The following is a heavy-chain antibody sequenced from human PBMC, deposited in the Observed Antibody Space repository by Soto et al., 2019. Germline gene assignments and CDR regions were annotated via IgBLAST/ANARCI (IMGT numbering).Heavy chain of an antibody. J-gene: IGHJ4*02. V-gene: IGHV4-39*01. CDR2: IYYSGNT. Sequence: QVQLQESGPGLVKPSEALSLTCTVSGGSITSSNYHWGWSRQPPGKGLEWIGTIYYSGNTYYNPSLKSRVTMSMDASKNQFPLTLSSVAVADTAVYYCSRLTNARPGDDWGQGTLVTVYS. D-gene: IGHD2-2*01. CDR3: SRLTNARPGDD. CDR1: GGSITSSNYH.